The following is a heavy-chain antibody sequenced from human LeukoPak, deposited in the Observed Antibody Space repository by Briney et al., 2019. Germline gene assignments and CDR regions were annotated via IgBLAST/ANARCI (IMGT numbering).Heavy chain of an antibody. J-gene: IGHJ3*02. CDR2: IYYSGST. Sequence: SETLSLTCTVSGGSIRSYYWSWIRQPPGKGLEWIGYIYYSGSTNYNPSLKSRVTISVDTSKNQFSLKLSSVTAADTAVYYCARVGVEFLDAFDIWGQGTMVTVSS. D-gene: IGHD3-3*01. CDR1: GGSIRSYY. V-gene: IGHV4-59*01. CDR3: ARVGVEFLDAFDI.